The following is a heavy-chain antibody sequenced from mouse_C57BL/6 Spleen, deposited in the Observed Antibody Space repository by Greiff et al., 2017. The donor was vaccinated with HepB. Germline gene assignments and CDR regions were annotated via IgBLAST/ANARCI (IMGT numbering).Heavy chain of an antibody. V-gene: IGHV3-6*01. CDR1: GYSITSGYY. CDR2: ISYDGSN. J-gene: IGHJ3*01. Sequence: ESGPGLVKPSQSLSFTCSVTGYSITSGYYWNWIRQFPGNKLEWMGYISYDGSNNYNPSLKNRISITRDTSKNQFFLKLNSVTTEDTATYYCARDGDGYYVGFAYWGQGTLVTVSA. D-gene: IGHD2-3*01. CDR3: ARDGDGYYVGFAY.